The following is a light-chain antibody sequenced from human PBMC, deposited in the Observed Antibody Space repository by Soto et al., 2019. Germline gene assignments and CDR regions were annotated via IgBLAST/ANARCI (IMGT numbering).Light chain of an antibody. CDR1: SSDVGAYNY. Sequence: QSVLTQPASVSGSPGQSITISCTGTSSDVGAYNYVSWYQQYPGKAPILMIYDVSNRPSGVSDRFSGSKSGNTASLNISRLQAEVEADYYCNSFSSSTSTTPYVFGTGTKVTVL. CDR2: DVS. CDR3: NSFSSSTSTTPYV. J-gene: IGLJ1*01. V-gene: IGLV2-14*01.